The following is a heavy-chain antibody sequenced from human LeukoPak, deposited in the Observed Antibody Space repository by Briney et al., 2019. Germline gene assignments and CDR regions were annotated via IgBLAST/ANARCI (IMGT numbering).Heavy chain of an antibody. CDR3: IGEGDAFDI. CDR1: GFTFSNAW. CDR2: IKSKTDGGTT. V-gene: IGHV3-15*01. D-gene: IGHD4-17*01. J-gene: IGHJ3*02. Sequence: GGSLTLACAAAGFTFSNAWMSWVRQAPGKGLEWVGRIKSKTDGGTTDYAAPVKGRFTISRDDSKNTLYLQMNSLKTEDTAVNYCIGEGDAFDIWGQGTMVTVSS.